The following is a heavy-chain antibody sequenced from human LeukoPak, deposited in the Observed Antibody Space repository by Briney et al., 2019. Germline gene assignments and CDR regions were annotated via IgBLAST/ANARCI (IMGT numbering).Heavy chain of an antibody. CDR2: IIPIFGTA. Sequence: SVKVSCKASGGTFSSYAISWVRQAPGQGLEWMGGIIPIFGTANYAQKFQGRVTITADESTSTAYMELSGLRSEDTAVYYCARGGYDFWSGYPAPFDYWGQGTLVTVSS. D-gene: IGHD3-3*01. J-gene: IGHJ4*02. CDR3: ARGGYDFWSGYPAPFDY. V-gene: IGHV1-69*13. CDR1: GGTFSSYA.